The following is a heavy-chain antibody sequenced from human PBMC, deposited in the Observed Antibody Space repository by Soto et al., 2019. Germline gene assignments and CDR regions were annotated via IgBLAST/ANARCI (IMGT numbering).Heavy chain of an antibody. D-gene: IGHD6-19*01. CDR1: GFTFSSYA. CDR2: ISGSGGST. J-gene: IGHJ4*02. CDR3: AKAGIAVAGDIGDDFDY. V-gene: IGHV3-23*01. Sequence: GGSLRLSCAASGFTFSSYAMSWVRQAPGKGLEWVSAISGSGGSTYYADSVKGRFTISRDNSKNTLYLKMNSLRAEDTAVYYCAKAGIAVAGDIGDDFDYWGQGTLVTVSS.